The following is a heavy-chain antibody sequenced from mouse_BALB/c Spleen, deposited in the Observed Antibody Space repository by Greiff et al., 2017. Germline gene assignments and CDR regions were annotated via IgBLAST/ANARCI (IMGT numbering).Heavy chain of an antibody. D-gene: IGHD2-4*01. CDR1: GYTFTDYN. V-gene: IGHV1S29*02. CDR2: IYPYNGGT. CDR3: TAYYDGAMDY. J-gene: IGHJ4*01. Sequence: EVQLVESGPELVKPGASVKISCKASGYTFTDYNMHWVKQSHGKSLEWIGYIYPYNGGTGYNQKFKSKATLTVDNSSSTAYMELRSLTSEDSAVYYCTAYYDGAMDYWGQGTSVTVSS.